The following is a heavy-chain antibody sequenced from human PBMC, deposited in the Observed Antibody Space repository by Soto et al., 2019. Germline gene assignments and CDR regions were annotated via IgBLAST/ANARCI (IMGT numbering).Heavy chain of an antibody. Sequence: GASVKVSCKASGYTFTGYYMHWVRQAPGQGPEWMGWINPNSGGTNYAKKFQSWVTMTRDTSISTAYMELSRLRSDDTAVYYCARGGPRLRYFDWSPLGFDYWGQGTLVTVSS. CDR2: INPNSGGT. CDR1: GYTFTGYY. J-gene: IGHJ4*02. CDR3: ARGGPRLRYFDWSPLGFDY. V-gene: IGHV1-2*04. D-gene: IGHD3-9*01.